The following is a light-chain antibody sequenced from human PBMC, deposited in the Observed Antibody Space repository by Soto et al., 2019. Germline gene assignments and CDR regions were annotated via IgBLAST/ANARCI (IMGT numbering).Light chain of an antibody. CDR2: GNS. V-gene: IGLV1-40*01. Sequence: QSALTQPPSVSGAPGQRVTISCTGSSSNIGAGYDVHWYQQLPGTAPKLLIYGNSNRPSGVPDRFSGSKSGTSASLAITGLQAEDEADYYCQSYDSSLIGYVFGTGTKVNLL. J-gene: IGLJ1*01. CDR1: SSNIGAGYD. CDR3: QSYDSSLIGYV.